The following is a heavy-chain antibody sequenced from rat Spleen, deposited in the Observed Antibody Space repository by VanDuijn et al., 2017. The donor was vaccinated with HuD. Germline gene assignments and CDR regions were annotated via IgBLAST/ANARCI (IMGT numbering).Heavy chain of an antibody. J-gene: IGHJ3*01. CDR2: FSYDGITT. CDR1: RFTFNNYG. D-gene: IGHD1-4*01. CDR3: TRQDYPGVTTNWFAY. V-gene: IGHV5-29*01. Sequence: EVDLVESGGGLVQPGGSLKLSCAASRFTFNNYGMAWVRQAPTKGLEWVATFSYDGITTYYRDSVRGRFTISSDSTRSTLYLQMGSLRSEDTATYFCTRQDYPGVTTNWFAYWGQGTLVTVSS.